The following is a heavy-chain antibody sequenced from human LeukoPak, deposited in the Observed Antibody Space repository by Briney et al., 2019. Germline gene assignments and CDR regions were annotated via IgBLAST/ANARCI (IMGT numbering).Heavy chain of an antibody. Sequence: VASVKVSCKASGYTFTGYYMHWVRQAPGQGLEWMGWINPNSGGTNYAQKFQGRVTMTRDTSISTAYMELSRLRSDDTAVYYCARVTTVTTGWFDLWGQGTLVTVSS. J-gene: IGHJ5*02. V-gene: IGHV1-2*02. D-gene: IGHD4-17*01. CDR3: ARVTTVTTGWFDL. CDR2: INPNSGGT. CDR1: GYTFTGYY.